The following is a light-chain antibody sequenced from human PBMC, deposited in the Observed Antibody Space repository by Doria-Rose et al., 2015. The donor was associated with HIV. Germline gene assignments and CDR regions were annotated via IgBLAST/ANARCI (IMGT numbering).Light chain of an antibody. J-gene: IGKJ2*01. Sequence: TLSASAGDRVTITCRASQSISSWLAWYQQKPGKAPKVLIYTASSLESGVPSRFSGSGSGTEFTLTISSLQPDDFATYYCQHYNTYPFTFGQGTKVEIK. CDR2: TAS. CDR3: QHYNTYPFT. V-gene: IGKV1-5*03. CDR1: QSISSW.